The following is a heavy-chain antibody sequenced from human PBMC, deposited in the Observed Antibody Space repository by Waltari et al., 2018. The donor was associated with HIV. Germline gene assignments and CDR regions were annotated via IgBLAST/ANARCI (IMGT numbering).Heavy chain of an antibody. D-gene: IGHD3-9*01. CDR1: GAATHSNNNS. Sequence: QLKESGRGRVTPSDTPSLKCAASGAATHSNNNSWAWIRQSPGARLAWIPTTYYTGDTYFTPSLRNRTSISVDSSKDLLSLSLRSVTAADTAFYYCARQHAYVRDWFSQASFFNYWGPGTLVTVSS. V-gene: IGHV4-39*01. CDR3: ARQHAYVRDWFSQASFFNY. J-gene: IGHJ4*02. CDR2: TYYTGDT.